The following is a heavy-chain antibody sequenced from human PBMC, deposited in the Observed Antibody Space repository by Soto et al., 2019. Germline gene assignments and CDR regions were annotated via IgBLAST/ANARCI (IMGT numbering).Heavy chain of an antibody. Sequence: SETLSLTCTVSGGSISSGDYYWSWIRQPPGKGLEWIGYIYYSGSTYYNPSLKSRVTISVDTSKNQFSLKLSSVTAADTAVYYCARDRSITIFGVPSPHYGMDVWGQGTTVTVSS. D-gene: IGHD3-3*01. CDR1: GGSISSGDYY. CDR3: ARDRSITIFGVPSPHYGMDV. J-gene: IGHJ6*02. CDR2: IYYSGST. V-gene: IGHV4-30-4*01.